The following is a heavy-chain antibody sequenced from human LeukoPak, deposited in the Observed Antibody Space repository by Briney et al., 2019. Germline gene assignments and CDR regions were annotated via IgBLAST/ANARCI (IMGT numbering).Heavy chain of an antibody. Sequence: PSETLSLTCAVSGYSISSGYHWGWIRQSPGKGLAWIGSIFHSGNTYYNPSLKSRVTLSVDTSMNQFSLKLTSLTAADTAVYYCARTLYCIGTACYSPELFKSWGQGTLVIVSS. J-gene: IGHJ5*02. CDR1: GYSISSGYH. CDR3: ARTLYCIGTACYSPELFKS. CDR2: IFHSGNT. V-gene: IGHV4-38-2*01. D-gene: IGHD2-15*01.